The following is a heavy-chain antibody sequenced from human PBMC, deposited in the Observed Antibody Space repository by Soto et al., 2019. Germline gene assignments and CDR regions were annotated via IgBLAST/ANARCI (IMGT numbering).Heavy chain of an antibody. J-gene: IGHJ4*02. V-gene: IGHV3-23*01. Sequence: PGGSLRLSCAASGFKFSNYAMSWVRQAPGKGLEWVSLISATGGGTYYADSVKGRFTISRDNSHNTLYLQVHSLTAEDTAVYYCAKDRWSGGTPAFHFSVWGQGAQVTVPS. CDR2: ISATGGGT. CDR3: AKDRWSGGTPAFHFSV. D-gene: IGHD3-16*01. CDR1: GFKFSNYA.